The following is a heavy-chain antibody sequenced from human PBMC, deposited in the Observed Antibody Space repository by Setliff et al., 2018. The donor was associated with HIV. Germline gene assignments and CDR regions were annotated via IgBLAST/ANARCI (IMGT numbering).Heavy chain of an antibody. CDR3: ARGSTCIGGGCLTYYYYYYGLDV. D-gene: IGHD2-8*02. V-gene: IGHV4-38-2*01. J-gene: IGHJ6*02. Sequence: KTSETLSLTCDFSGSSITTTYFWAWIRLSPGKGLEWIGEIADSGATDYNPSLKSRVIISLDTSKKQFSLKLNSVTAADTAVYYCARGSTCIGGGCLTYYYYYYGLDVWGQGTTVTVSS. CDR1: GSSITTTYF. CDR2: IADSGAT.